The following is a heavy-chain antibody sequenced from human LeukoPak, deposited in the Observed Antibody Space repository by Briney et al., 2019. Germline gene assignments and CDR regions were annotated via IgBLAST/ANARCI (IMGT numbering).Heavy chain of an antibody. CDR1: GGSISSGVYY. V-gene: IGHV4-30-4*01. CDR2: IYYSGST. Sequence: SETLSLTCTVSGGSISSGVYYWSWIRQPPGKCLEWIGYIYYSGSTYYNPSLKSRVTISVDTSKNQLSLKLSSVTAADTAVYYCAREPYRLLSRTWFDPWGQGTLVTVSS. D-gene: IGHD2-2*01. J-gene: IGHJ5*02. CDR3: AREPYRLLSRTWFDP.